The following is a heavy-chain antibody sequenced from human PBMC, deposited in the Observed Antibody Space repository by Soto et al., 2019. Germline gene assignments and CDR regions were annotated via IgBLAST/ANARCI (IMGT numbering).Heavy chain of an antibody. V-gene: IGHV3-74*01. CDR2: IDGVGAGT. J-gene: IGHJ4*02. Sequence: PGGSLRLSCAASGFTFTNYWMHWVRQVPGKGLVWVSRIDGVGAGTSYSDSVRGRFTISRDNAEEMLHLQMNSLRAGDTAVYYCTTVFKYWFQGTLCTVSS. CDR1: GFTFTNYW. CDR3: TTVFKY.